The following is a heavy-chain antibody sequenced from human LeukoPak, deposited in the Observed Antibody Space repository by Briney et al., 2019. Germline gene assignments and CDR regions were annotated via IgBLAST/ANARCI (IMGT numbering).Heavy chain of an antibody. Sequence: GGSLRLSCAASGFTFSSYAMSWVRQAPGKGLEWVSAISGSGGSTYYADSVKGRFTISRDNAKNSLYLQMNGLRPEDTALYYCAKDKAYSYDSSGSAVDYWGQGTLVTVSS. D-gene: IGHD3-22*01. CDR3: AKDKAYSYDSSGSAVDY. CDR1: GFTFSSYA. V-gene: IGHV3-23*01. CDR2: ISGSGGST. J-gene: IGHJ4*02.